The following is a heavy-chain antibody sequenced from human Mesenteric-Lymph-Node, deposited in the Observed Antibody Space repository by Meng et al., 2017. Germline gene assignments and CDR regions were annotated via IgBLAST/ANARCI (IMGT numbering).Heavy chain of an antibody. CDR1: GNTFTGYY. Sequence: AQPVQDGAKRQMPGASVKLSCKVSGNTFTGYYMHWVRLAPGQGLEWMGRINPNSGGTNYAQKFQGRVTMTRDTSISTAYMELSRLRSDDTAVYYCARDQVRGYDFDYWGQGTLVTVSS. J-gene: IGHJ4*02. CDR2: INPNSGGT. D-gene: IGHD5-12*01. CDR3: ARDQVRGYDFDY. V-gene: IGHV1-2*06.